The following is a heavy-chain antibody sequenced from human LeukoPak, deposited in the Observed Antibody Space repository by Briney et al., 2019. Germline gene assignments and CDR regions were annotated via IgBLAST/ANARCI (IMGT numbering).Heavy chain of an antibody. CDR3: ARDGRFDY. J-gene: IGHJ4*02. V-gene: IGHV3-48*01. CDR2: ISSSSSTI. Sequence: GRSLRLSCAASGFTFSSYSMNWVRRAPGKGLEWVSYISSSSSTIYYADSVKGRFTISRDNAKNSLYLQMNSLRAEDTAVYYCARDGRFDYWGQGTLVTVSS. CDR1: GFTFSSYS.